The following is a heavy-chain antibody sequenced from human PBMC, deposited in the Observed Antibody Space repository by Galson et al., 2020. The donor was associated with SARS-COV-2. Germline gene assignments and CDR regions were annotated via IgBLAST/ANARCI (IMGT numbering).Heavy chain of an antibody. Sequence: GESLKISCAASGFTFSSYAMSWVRQAPGKGLEWVSAISGSGGSTYYADSVKGRFTISRDNSKNTLYLQMNSLRAEDTAVYYCAKDGSSGWFGWFDPWGQGTLVTVSS. CDR2: ISGSGGST. CDR3: AKDGSSGWFGWFDP. J-gene: IGHJ5*02. V-gene: IGHV3-23*01. CDR1: GFTFSSYA. D-gene: IGHD6-19*01.